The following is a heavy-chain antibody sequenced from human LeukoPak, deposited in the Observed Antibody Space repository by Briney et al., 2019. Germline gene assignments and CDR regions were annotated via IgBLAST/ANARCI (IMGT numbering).Heavy chain of an antibody. CDR3: TTSGAYYDFWSGYYLDTVDAFDI. Sequence: PGGSLRLSCAASGFTFSNAWMSWVRQAPGKGLEWVGRIKSKTDGGTTDYAAPVKGRFTISRDDSKNTLYLQMNSLKTEDTAVYYCTTSGAYYDFWSGYYLDTVDAFDIWGQGTMVTVSS. CDR2: IKSKTDGGTT. J-gene: IGHJ3*02. D-gene: IGHD3-3*01. V-gene: IGHV3-15*01. CDR1: GFTFSNAW.